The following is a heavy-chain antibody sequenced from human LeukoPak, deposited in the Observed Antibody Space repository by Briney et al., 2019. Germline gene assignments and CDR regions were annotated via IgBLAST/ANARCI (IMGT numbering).Heavy chain of an antibody. D-gene: IGHD5-18*01. V-gene: IGHV4-39*07. Sequence: SETLSLTCTVSGGSIRSWNDYWGWIRQPPGKGLEYIGSIYYTGTTYYKSSLKSRVTISVGTSKNQFSLKLNSVTAADTAVYYCARDHGYANWFDPWGQGTLVTVSS. J-gene: IGHJ5*02. CDR3: ARDHGYANWFDP. CDR1: GGSIRSWNDY. CDR2: IYYTGTT.